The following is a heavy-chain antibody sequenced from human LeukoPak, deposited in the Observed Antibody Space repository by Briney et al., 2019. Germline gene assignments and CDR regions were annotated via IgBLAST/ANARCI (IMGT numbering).Heavy chain of an antibody. CDR1: GGSISSYY. V-gene: IGHV4-59*08. D-gene: IGHD6-6*01. J-gene: IGHJ4*02. CDR3: AAKKYSRYYFDY. CDR2: IYYSGST. Sequence: SETLSLTCTVSGGSISSYYWSWIRQPPGKGLEWIGYIYYSGSTNYNPSLKSRVTISVDTSKNQFSLKLSSVTAADTAVYYCAAKKYSRYYFDYWGQGTLVTVSS.